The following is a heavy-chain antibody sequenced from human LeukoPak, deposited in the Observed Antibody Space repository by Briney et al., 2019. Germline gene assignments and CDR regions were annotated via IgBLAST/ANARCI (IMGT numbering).Heavy chain of an antibody. V-gene: IGHV4-61*02. Sequence: SQTLSLTCTVSGGSISSGSYYWSWIRQPAGKGLEWIGRIYTSGSTNYNPSLKSRVTISIDTSKSQFSLKLSSVTAADTAVYYCARELRLGELSFLDYWGQGTLVTVSS. CDR1: GGSISSGSYY. CDR3: ARELRLGELSFLDY. D-gene: IGHD3-16*02. CDR2: IYTSGST. J-gene: IGHJ4*02.